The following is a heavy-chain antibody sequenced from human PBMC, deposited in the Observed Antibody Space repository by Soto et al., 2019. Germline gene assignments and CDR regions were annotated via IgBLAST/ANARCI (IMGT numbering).Heavy chain of an antibody. CDR2: ISGSGGST. J-gene: IGHJ4*02. D-gene: IGHD2-8*01. Sequence: EVQLLESGGGLVQPGGSLRLSCAASGFTFSSYAMTWVRQAPGKGLEWVSGISGSGGSTYYADSVKGRFTISRDNSKHRLYLQMNSLGAEATAVYYCAKWTRYCTNGVCSGNLFDYWGQGTLVTVSS. V-gene: IGHV3-23*01. CDR3: AKWTRYCTNGVCSGNLFDY. CDR1: GFTFSSYA.